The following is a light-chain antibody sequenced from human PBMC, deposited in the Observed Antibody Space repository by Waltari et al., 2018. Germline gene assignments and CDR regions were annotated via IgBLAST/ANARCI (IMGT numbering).Light chain of an antibody. CDR1: QRISSW. CDR3: QQYDSYPYT. Sequence: DIPMTQSPPTLSASVGDRVTITCRASQRISSWLAWYQQKPGKAPKLLIYKATSIQSGAPSRCSGSGSGTEFTLTIDSLQPDDFASYYCQQYDSYPYTFGQGTKLEIK. V-gene: IGKV1-5*03. J-gene: IGKJ2*01. CDR2: KAT.